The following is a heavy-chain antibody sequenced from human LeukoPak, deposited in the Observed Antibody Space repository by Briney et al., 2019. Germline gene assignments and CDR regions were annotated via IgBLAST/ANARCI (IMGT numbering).Heavy chain of an antibody. J-gene: IGHJ6*02. V-gene: IGHV4-59*08. D-gene: IGHD3-9*01. CDR1: GGSNSSYY. Sequence: PSETLSLTCTVSGGSNSSYYWSWIRQPPGKGLEWIGYIYYSGSTNYNPSLKSRVTISVDTSKNQFSLKLSSVTAADTAVYYCARQGRYYDILTGYYTHYGMDVWGQGTTVTVSS. CDR2: IYYSGST. CDR3: ARQGRYYDILTGYYTHYGMDV.